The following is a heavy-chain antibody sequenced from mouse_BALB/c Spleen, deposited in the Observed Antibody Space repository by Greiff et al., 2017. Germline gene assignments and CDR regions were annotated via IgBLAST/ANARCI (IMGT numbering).Heavy chain of an antibody. Sequence: EVKLQQSGAELVKPGASVKLSCTASGFNIKDTYMHWVKQRPEQGLEWIGRIDPANGNTKYDPKFQGKATITADTSSNTAYLQLSSLTSEDTAVYYCARGMGFAYWGQGTLVTVSA. CDR3: ARGMGFAY. V-gene: IGHV14-3*02. CDR1: GFNIKDTY. CDR2: IDPANGNT. D-gene: IGHD2-3*01. J-gene: IGHJ3*01.